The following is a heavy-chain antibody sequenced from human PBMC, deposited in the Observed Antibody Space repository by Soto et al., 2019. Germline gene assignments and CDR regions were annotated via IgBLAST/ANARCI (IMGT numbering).Heavy chain of an antibody. J-gene: IGHJ4*02. CDR2: IWYDGSNK. D-gene: IGHD6-19*01. Sequence: VQLVESGGGVVQPGRSLRLSCAASGFTFSSYGMHWVRQAPGTGLEWVAVIWYDGSNKYYADSVKGRFTISRDNSKNTLYLQMNSLRAEDTAVYYCARSGIAVAGEFDYWGQGTLVTVSS. CDR3: ARSGIAVAGEFDY. V-gene: IGHV3-33*01. CDR1: GFTFSSYG.